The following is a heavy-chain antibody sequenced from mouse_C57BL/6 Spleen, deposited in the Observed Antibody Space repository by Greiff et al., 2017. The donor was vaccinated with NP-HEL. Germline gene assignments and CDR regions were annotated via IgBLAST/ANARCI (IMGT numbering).Heavy chain of an antibody. CDR2: IYPGSGST. Sequence: VQLQQPGAELVKPGASVKMSCKASGYTFTSYWITWVKQRPGQGLEWIRDIYPGSGSTNYNEKFKSKATLTVDTSSSTAYMQLSSLTSEDSAVYYCARSEYYGSTFGYWGQGTTLTVSS. CDR3: ARSEYYGSTFGY. V-gene: IGHV1-55*01. D-gene: IGHD1-1*01. J-gene: IGHJ2*01. CDR1: GYTFTSYW.